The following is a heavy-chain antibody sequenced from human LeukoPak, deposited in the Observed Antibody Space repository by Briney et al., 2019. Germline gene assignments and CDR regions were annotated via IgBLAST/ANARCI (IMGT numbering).Heavy chain of an antibody. D-gene: IGHD3-22*01. V-gene: IGHV4-30-4*01. J-gene: IGHJ5*02. CDR3: ARVLLKGDSSGYDNWFDP. Sequence: PSETLSLTCTVSGVSISSGDYYWSWLRQPPGKGLEWIGYIYYSGSTYYNPSLKSRVTISVDTSKNQFSLKLSSVTAADTAVYYCARVLLKGDSSGYDNWFDPWGQGTLVTVSS. CDR1: GVSISSGDYY. CDR2: IYYSGST.